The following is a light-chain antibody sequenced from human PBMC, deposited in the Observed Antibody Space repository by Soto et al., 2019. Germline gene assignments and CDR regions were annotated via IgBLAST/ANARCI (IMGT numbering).Light chain of an antibody. CDR1: SSDVGGYDY. J-gene: IGLJ1*01. CDR2: EVT. CDR3: SSYTGGNPSYV. V-gene: IGLV2-8*01. Sequence: QSVLTQPPSASGSPGQSVTISCTGTSSDVGGYDYVSWYQQHPGKAPKLMIYEVTIRPSGVSDRFSGSKSGNTASLTVSGLRAEDEADYYCSSYTGGNPSYVFGTGTKVTVL.